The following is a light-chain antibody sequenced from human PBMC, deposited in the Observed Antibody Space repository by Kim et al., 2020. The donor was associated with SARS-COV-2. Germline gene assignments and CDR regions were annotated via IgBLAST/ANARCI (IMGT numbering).Light chain of an antibody. Sequence: ASVGDRVNLTCLASQDISHWVAWYQQKPGKAPKLLIYAASGLQGGVPRRFSGSGSGTDFTLTISSLQPEDFAIYYCQHAGRSQWAFGPGTKVDIK. CDR3: QHAGRSQWA. V-gene: IGKV1-12*01. J-gene: IGKJ1*01. CDR1: QDISHW. CDR2: AAS.